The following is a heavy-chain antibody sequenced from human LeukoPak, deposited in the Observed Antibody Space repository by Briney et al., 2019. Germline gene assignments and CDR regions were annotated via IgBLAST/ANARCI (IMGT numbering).Heavy chain of an antibody. CDR2: IYYSGSA. CDR3: ARAPPRITMIVVVTDWYFDL. J-gene: IGHJ2*01. Sequence: SETLSLTCTVSGGSISSYYWRWIRQPPGKGLEGIGYIYYSGSANYNPSLKSRVTISVDTSKNQFSLKLSSVTAADTAVYYCARAPPRITMIVVVTDWYFDLWGRGTLVTVSS. CDR1: GGSISSYY. V-gene: IGHV4-59*01. D-gene: IGHD3-22*01.